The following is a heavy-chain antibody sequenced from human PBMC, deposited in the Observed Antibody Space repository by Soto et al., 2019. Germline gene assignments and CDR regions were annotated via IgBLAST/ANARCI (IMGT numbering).Heavy chain of an antibody. V-gene: IGHV5-51*01. CDR1: GYSFTSYW. Sequence: GESLKISCKGSGYSFTSYWIGWVRQMPGKGLEWMGIIYPGDSDTRYSPSFQGQVTISADKSIGTAYLQWSSLKASDTAMYYCARLSGTSWYDERDYYYGMDVWGQGTTVTVYS. CDR3: ARLSGTSWYDERDYYYGMDV. CDR2: IYPGDSDT. J-gene: IGHJ6*02. D-gene: IGHD6-13*01.